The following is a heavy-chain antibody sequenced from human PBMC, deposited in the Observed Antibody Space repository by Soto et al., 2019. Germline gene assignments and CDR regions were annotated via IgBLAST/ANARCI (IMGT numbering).Heavy chain of an antibody. J-gene: IGHJ4*02. D-gene: IGHD1-1*01. CDR2: INDGNGNT. CDR3: ARSGSPHWKSVGCDD. Sequence: QVQLVQSGAEVKKPGASVKVSCNASGYTVTSYAMHWVRQAPGQRLEWMGWINDGNGNTKDSQKFQGRVTITRDTSASTAYMELSSPKYEDTAVYDCARSGSPHWKSVGCDDWGQGTLVTVSS. V-gene: IGHV1-3*01. CDR1: GYTVTSYA.